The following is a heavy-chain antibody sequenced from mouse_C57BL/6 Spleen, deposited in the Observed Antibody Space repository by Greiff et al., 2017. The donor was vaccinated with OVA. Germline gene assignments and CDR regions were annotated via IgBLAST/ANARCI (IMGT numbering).Heavy chain of an antibody. CDR2: INPSSGYT. Sequence: QVQLQQSGAELARPGASVKMSCKASGYTFTSYTMHWVKQRPGQGLEWIGYINPSSGYTKYNQKFKDKATLTADKSSSTAYMQLSSLTSEDSAVYYCARGGDGGSYDWYFDVWGTGTTVTVSS. CDR3: ARGGDGGSYDWYFDV. V-gene: IGHV1-4*01. J-gene: IGHJ1*03. CDR1: GYTFTSYT. D-gene: IGHD1-1*02.